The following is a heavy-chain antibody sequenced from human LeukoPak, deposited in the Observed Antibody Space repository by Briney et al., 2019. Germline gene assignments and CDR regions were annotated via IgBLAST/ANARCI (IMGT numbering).Heavy chain of an antibody. CDR1: GGSISSGDYY. CDR3: ARSVSGSGSHWFDY. Sequence: SETLSLTCTVSGGSISSGDYYWSWIRQPPGKGLEWIGYIYYSGSTYYNPSLKSRVTISVDTSKNQFSLKLSSVTAADTAVYYCARSVSGSGSHWFDYWGQGTLVTVSS. J-gene: IGHJ4*02. V-gene: IGHV4-30-4*02. CDR2: IYYSGST. D-gene: IGHD3-10*01.